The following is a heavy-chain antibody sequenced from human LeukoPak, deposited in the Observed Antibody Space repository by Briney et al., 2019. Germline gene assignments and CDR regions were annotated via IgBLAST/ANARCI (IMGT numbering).Heavy chain of an antibody. J-gene: IGHJ6*02. CDR1: GYSFTTYW. D-gene: IGHD7-27*01. CDR2: IYPGDSDT. CDR3: ARQTKLGYYYYGVDV. Sequence: GESLKISCKGSGYSFTTYWIGWVRQMPGKGLEWMGIIYPGDSDTRYSPSFQGQVPLSADKSISTAYLQWSSLKASDTAMYYCARQTKLGYYYYGVDVWGQGTTVTVSS. V-gene: IGHV5-51*01.